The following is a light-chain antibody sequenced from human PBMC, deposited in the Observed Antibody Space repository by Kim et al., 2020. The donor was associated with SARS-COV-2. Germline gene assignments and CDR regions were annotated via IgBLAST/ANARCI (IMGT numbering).Light chain of an antibody. CDR1: ELGDKF. J-gene: IGLJ2*01. Sequence: TPTVACSTDELGDKFTFWYQHRPGHSHALVVWQDNKRPSGIPERFAGSISGNTATLTITETQAMDEAVYYCQAWDTSTSSVIFGGGTMLTVL. CDR3: QAWDTSTSSVI. V-gene: IGLV3-1*01. CDR2: QDN.